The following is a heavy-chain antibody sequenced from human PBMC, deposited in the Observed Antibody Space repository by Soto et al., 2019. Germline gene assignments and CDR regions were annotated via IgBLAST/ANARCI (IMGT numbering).Heavy chain of an antibody. CDR3: AKRDTVMADNYFDY. V-gene: IGHV3-23*01. Sequence: PGGSLRLSCAASVFAFSSYAMSWVRQAPGKGLEWVSSVSAGGGSTYYADSVKGRFTISRDNSKKTLYLQMSSLSVEDTAVYYCAKRDTVMADNYFDYWGQGSRVTVSS. CDR2: VSAGGGST. J-gene: IGHJ4*02. D-gene: IGHD5-18*01. CDR1: VFAFSSYA.